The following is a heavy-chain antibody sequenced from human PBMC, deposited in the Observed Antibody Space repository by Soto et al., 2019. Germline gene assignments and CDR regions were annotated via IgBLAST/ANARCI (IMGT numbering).Heavy chain of an antibody. V-gene: IGHV4-39*01. CDR2: IFYLGSS. J-gene: IGHJ5*02. D-gene: IGHD3-3*02. CDR1: GDSIISSDFY. Sequence: PSETLSLTCTVSGDSIISSDFYWGWVRQPPGKGLEWIGSIFYLGSSYYNPSLKSRVTMSVDTSKNQFSLRLRSVTAADTALYFCARHSLALGKNNWFDPWGQGIMVTVS. CDR3: ARHSLALGKNNWFDP.